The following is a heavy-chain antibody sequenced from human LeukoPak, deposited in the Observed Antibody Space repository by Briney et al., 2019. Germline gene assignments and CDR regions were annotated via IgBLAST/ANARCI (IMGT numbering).Heavy chain of an antibody. J-gene: IGHJ6*03. V-gene: IGHV1-18*01. CDR2: ISAYNGNT. CDR1: GYTFTSYG. CDR3: ARDLELVTMIVVGHYYYMDV. Sequence: ASVKVSCKASGYTFTSYGISWVRQAPGQGLEWMGWISAYNGNTNYAQKLQGRVTMTTDTSTSTAYMELRSLRSDDTAVYYCARDLELVTMIVVGHYYYMDVWGKGTMVTVSS. D-gene: IGHD3-22*01.